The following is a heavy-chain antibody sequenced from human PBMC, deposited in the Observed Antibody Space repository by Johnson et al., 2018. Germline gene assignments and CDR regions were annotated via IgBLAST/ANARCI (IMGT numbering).Heavy chain of an antibody. CDR3: AREKVTTVRDYNYYYMDV. D-gene: IGHD4-17*01. CDR1: GFTLSSYW. Sequence: VQLQESGGGLVQPGGSLRLSCAASGFTLSSYWMHWVRQAPGKGLVWVSRISSDGSSTNYADSVKGRFTISRDNAQNTLYRQMNRLRAEDTAVYYCAREKVTTVRDYNYYYMDVWGKGTTVTVSS. V-gene: IGHV3-74*01. J-gene: IGHJ6*03. CDR2: ISSDGSST.